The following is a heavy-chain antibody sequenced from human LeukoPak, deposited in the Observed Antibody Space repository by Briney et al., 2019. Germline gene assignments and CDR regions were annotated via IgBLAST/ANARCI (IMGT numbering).Heavy chain of an antibody. V-gene: IGHV3-23*01. J-gene: IGHJ6*02. Sequence: AGGSLRLSCAASGFAFNTYWMHWVRQAPGKGLEWVSGISDTGDYTSYADSVKGRFTISRDSSKNTLYLQMNSLRAEDTAVYYCAKVSGGGLYYDGMDVWGQGTTVTVSS. CDR2: ISDTGDYT. CDR1: GFAFNTYW. D-gene: IGHD1-14*01. CDR3: AKVSGGGLYYDGMDV.